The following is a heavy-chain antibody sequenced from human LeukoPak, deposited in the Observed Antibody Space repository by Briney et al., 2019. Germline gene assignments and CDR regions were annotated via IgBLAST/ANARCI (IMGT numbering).Heavy chain of an antibody. Sequence: ASVKASCKASGYSFTAYGIAWVRQAPGQGLEWMGWITVYNGNTNYAQKLQDRVTMTTDTPTSTAYMELSSLKSDDTAVYYCAIDPGDYYYDDNGVLIYNFFYMDVWGKGTTVTVSS. CDR1: GYSFTAYG. V-gene: IGHV1-18*01. D-gene: IGHD3-22*01. CDR3: AIDPGDYYYDDNGVLIYNFFYMDV. J-gene: IGHJ6*03. CDR2: ITVYNGNT.